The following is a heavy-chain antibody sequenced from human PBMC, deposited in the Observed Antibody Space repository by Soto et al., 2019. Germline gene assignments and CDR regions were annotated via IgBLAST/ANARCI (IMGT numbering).Heavy chain of an antibody. V-gene: IGHV4-31*03. CDR2: IYYSGST. Sequence: SETLSLTCTVSGDSISSGFYYWSWIRQHPGKGLEWIGYIYYSGSTYYNPSLKSRVTISVDTSKNQFSLKLSSVTAADTAVYYCATSLGVSSLDYWGQGTPVTVSS. J-gene: IGHJ4*02. CDR1: GDSISSGFYY. D-gene: IGHD3-16*01. CDR3: ATSLGVSSLDY.